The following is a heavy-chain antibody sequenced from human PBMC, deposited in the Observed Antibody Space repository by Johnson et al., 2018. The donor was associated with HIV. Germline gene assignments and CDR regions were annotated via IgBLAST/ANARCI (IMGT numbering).Heavy chain of an antibody. D-gene: IGHD4-17*01. CDR2: IRYDGSNK. CDR1: GFTFSTYG. V-gene: IGHV3-30*02. CDR3: AKNSGDYASFSGYAFDL. J-gene: IGHJ3*01. Sequence: QVQLMESGGGLVQPGGSLRLSCAASGFTFSTYGMHWVRQAPGQGLEWVAFIRYDGSNKYYVDSVKGRFTLSRDNAKNSLYLQMSSLRAVDTAIYYCAKNSGDYASFSGYAFDLWGQGTMVTVSS.